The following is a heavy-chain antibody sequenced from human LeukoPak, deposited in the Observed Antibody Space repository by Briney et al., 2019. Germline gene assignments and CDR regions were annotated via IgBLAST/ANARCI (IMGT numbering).Heavy chain of an antibody. J-gene: IGHJ4*02. CDR2: INPADSTT. Sequence: HGESLKISRTGSGYTFNKLWIVWVRQMTGKGLEWLGSINPADSTTEYNPSFQGLVSFSADNSISSAYRQCSGLEASDTAKYYCAIMYNSGWGLLYWGAGTQVSVSS. CDR1: GYTFNKLW. V-gene: IGHV5-51*01. D-gene: IGHD5-12*01. CDR3: AIMYNSGWGLLY.